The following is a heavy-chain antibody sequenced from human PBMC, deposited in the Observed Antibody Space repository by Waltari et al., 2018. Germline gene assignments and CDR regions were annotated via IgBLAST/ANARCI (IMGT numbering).Heavy chain of an antibody. CDR1: GFTFKNYA. V-gene: IGHV3-48*01. CDR2: MATGSNRL. J-gene: IGHJ4*02. Sequence: EVHLVESGGGLAQPGGSLRLSCEASGFTFKNYAMNWVRQAPGKGVVGVAYMATGSNRLYYANAVKGRFTISRDNAKDSLFLQMNSLRAEDTALYFCAREPTVTGENYFDSWGQGALVSVSS. D-gene: IGHD4-17*01. CDR3: AREPTVTGENYFDS.